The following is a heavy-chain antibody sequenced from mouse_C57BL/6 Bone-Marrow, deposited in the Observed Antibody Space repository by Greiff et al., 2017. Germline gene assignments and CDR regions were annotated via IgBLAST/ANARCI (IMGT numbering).Heavy chain of an antibody. V-gene: IGHV5-17*01. CDR2: ISNGSSTI. CDR1: GFTFSDYG. D-gene: IGHD1-1*01. Sequence: EVMLVESGGGLVKPGGSLKLSCAASGFTFSDYGMHWVRQAPEKGLEWVAYISNGSSTIYYADTVKGRFTISRGNAKNTLFLQMTSLRSEDTAMYYCARDYYGSSSYFDYWGQGTTLTVSS. CDR3: ARDYYGSSSYFDY. J-gene: IGHJ2*01.